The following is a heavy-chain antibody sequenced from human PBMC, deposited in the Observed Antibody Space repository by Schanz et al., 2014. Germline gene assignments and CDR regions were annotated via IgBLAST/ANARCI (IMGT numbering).Heavy chain of an antibody. J-gene: IGHJ4*02. D-gene: IGHD3-16*01. CDR1: GFTLSSYA. CDR3: AKGLYYDNTGGGFDY. CDR2: ISYDGSNK. V-gene: IGHV3-30-3*01. Sequence: VQLLESGGGLVQPGGSLRLSCAAYGFTLSSYAMHWVRQAPGKGLEWVAVISYDGSNKYYADSVKGRFTISRDNSKNTLSLQMNSLRAEDTAVYYCAKGLYYDNTGGGFDYWGQGTLVTVSS.